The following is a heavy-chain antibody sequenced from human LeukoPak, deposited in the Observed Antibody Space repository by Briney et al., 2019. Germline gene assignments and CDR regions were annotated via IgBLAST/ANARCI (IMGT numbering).Heavy chain of an antibody. CDR3: ARDPVELVTDAVDAFDI. J-gene: IGHJ3*02. V-gene: IGHV1-18*01. Sequence: ASVKVSCKAPGYTFTSYGISWVRQAPGQGLEWMGWISAYNGNTNYAQKLQGRVTMTTDTSTSTAYMELRSLRSDDTAVYYCARDPVELVTDAVDAFDIWAQGTMVTVFS. CDR2: ISAYNGNT. CDR1: GYTFTSYG. D-gene: IGHD5-24*01.